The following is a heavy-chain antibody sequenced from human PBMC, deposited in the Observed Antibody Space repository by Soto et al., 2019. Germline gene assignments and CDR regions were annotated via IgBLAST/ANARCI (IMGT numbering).Heavy chain of an antibody. D-gene: IGHD2-8*01. CDR2: ISGSGGST. V-gene: IGHV3-23*01. CDR3: ATLCHYCTNGVCYFYFDY. CDR1: GFTFSSYA. Sequence: GGSLRLSCAASGFTFSSYAMSWVRQAPGKGLEWVSAISGSGGSTYYADSVKGRFTISRDNSKNTLYLQMNSLRAEDTAVYYCATLCHYCTNGVCYFYFDYWGQGTLVTVSS. J-gene: IGHJ4*02.